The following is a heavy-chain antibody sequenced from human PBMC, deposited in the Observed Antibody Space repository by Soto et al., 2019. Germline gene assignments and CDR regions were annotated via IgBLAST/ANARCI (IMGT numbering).Heavy chain of an antibody. D-gene: IGHD2-2*01. CDR3: ARAGTSLGYCSSTSCYEFDY. V-gene: IGHV3-48*02. CDR2: ISRSSSNI. Sequence: PGGSLRLSCAASGFTFSSYSMNWVRQAPGKWLQWVSYISRSSSNIYYADSVKGRFTISRDNAKNSLYLQMNTLTDEDTAVYYCARAGTSLGYCSSTSCYEFDYWGQGXLVTVSS. CDR1: GFTFSSYS. J-gene: IGHJ4*02.